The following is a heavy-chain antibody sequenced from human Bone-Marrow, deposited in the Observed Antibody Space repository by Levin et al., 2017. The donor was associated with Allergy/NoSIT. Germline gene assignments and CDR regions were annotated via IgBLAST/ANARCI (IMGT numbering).Heavy chain of an antibody. CDR2: ICGSGGNT. V-gene: IGHV3-23*01. CDR1: GFTFNSHT. Sequence: PSQTLSLTCAASGFTFNSHTMTWVRQAPGKGLEWVSAICGSGGNTYLADSVKGRFTISGDNSKNTLDLQMNSLRAEDTAVYYCARGGDYCGGGGCSIYDYWGQGTLVTVSS. J-gene: IGHJ4*02. CDR3: ARGGDYCGGGGCSIYDY. D-gene: IGHD2-15*01.